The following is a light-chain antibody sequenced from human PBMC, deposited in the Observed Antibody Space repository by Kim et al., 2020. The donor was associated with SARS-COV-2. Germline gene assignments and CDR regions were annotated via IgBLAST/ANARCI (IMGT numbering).Light chain of an antibody. CDR2: DVT. V-gene: IGLV2-14*03. J-gene: IGLJ1*01. CDR1: SSDVGAYNY. Sequence: GQSFTISCTGTSSDVGAYNYVSWYQQHPGKAPKLMIYDVTNRPSGVSNRFSGSKSGNTASLTISGLQAEDEADYYCSSYTRSATCVFGAGTKVTVL. CDR3: SSYTRSATCV.